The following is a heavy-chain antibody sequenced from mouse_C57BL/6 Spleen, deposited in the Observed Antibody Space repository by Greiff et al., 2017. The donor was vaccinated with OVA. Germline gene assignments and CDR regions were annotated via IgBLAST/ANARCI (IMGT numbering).Heavy chain of an antibody. D-gene: IGHD4-1*02. J-gene: IGHJ2*01. Sequence: QVQLQQPGAELVKPGASVKLSCKASGYTFTSYWMQWVKQRPGQGLEWIGELDPSDCYTNYNQQFQGKATLTVDTSSSTAYMQLSILTSEDSAVDNCARYLQLGSNDYWGQGTTLTVAS. CDR3: ARYLQLGSNDY. V-gene: IGHV1-50*01. CDR1: GYTFTSYW. CDR2: LDPSDCYT.